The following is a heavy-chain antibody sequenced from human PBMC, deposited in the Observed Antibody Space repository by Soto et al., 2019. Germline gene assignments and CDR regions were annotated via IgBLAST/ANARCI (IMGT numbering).Heavy chain of an antibody. V-gene: IGHV3-74*01. D-gene: IGHD5-18*01. CDR1: GFSFSDLW. CDR3: VRSGYSYGYGFDN. J-gene: IGHJ5*02. CDR2: ISGDGSST. Sequence: EAQLVESGGGVIQPGGSLRLSCAASGFSFSDLWMHWVRQTAEKGLVWVSRISGDGSSTNYADSVKGRFTISRDNANHMLFLQMSSLRAEDTAIYFCVRSGYSYGYGFDNWGQGTLVAVSS.